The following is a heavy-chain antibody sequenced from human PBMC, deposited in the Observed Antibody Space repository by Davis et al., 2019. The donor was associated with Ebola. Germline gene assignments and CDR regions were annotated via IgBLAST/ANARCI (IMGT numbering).Heavy chain of an antibody. CDR3: ARDLKLGYCGGGNCFSNYLDS. CDR1: GFTFSSYA. Sequence: GESLKISCAASGFTFSSYAMHWVRQAPGKGLEWAAVISDDGNKKFYADSVKGRFTISRDNSRNTLCLQMNSLRTEDAAVYYCARDLKLGYCGGGNCFSNYLDSWGQGTLVSVSS. V-gene: IGHV3-30-3*01. CDR2: ISDDGNKK. J-gene: IGHJ4*02. D-gene: IGHD2-15*01.